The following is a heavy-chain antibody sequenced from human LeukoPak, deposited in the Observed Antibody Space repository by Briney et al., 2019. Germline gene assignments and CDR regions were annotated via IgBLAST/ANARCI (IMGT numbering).Heavy chain of an antibody. V-gene: IGHV4-59*01. CDR1: GGSISSDY. CDR3: AKDHLSGIAVAGDY. D-gene: IGHD6-19*01. J-gene: IGHJ4*02. Sequence: SETLSLTCTVSGGSISSDYWSWIRQSPGKGLEWIGYIYYSGTTSYNPSLKSRVTISLDASKNQFSLKLSSVTAADTAVYYCAKDHLSGIAVAGDYWGQGTLVTVSS. CDR2: IYYSGTT.